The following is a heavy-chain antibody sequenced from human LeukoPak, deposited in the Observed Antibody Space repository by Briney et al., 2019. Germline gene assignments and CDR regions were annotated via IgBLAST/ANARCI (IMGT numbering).Heavy chain of an antibody. CDR1: GGSISSGGYY. D-gene: IGHD5-18*01. CDR2: IYYSGST. V-gene: IGHV4-31*03. Sequence: SQTLSLTCTVSGGSISSGGYYWSWIRQHPGKGLEWIGYIYYSGSTYYNPSLKSRVTMSVDTSKNQFSLKLSSVTAADTAVYYCARGGPDTAMVPPDYWGQGTLVTVSS. CDR3: ARGGPDTAMVPPDY. J-gene: IGHJ4*02.